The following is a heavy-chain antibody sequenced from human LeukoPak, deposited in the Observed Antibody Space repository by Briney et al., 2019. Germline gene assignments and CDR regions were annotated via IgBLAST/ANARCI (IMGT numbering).Heavy chain of an antibody. CDR3: ARVLRVYGDYLEYFDL. CDR1: GGSISTSSYY. J-gene: IGHJ2*01. V-gene: IGHV4-39*07. CDR2: IFYSGST. Sequence: SETLSLTCTVSGGSISTSSYYWGRVRQPPGKALEWIGNIFYSGSTYYSPSLKSRVTISLDTSKNQFSLKLSSVTAADTAVYYCARVLRVYGDYLEYFDLWGRGTLVTVSS. D-gene: IGHD4-17*01.